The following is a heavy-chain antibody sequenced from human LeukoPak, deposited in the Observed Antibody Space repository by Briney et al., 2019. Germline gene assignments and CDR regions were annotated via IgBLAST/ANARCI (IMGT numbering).Heavy chain of an antibody. CDR1: GLTFSSYG. J-gene: IGHJ4*02. Sequence: PGGSLRLSCAASGLTFSSYGMHWVRQAPGKGLEWVAVIWYDGSNKYYADSVKGRFTISRDNSKNTLYLQMNSLRAEDTAVYYCARMDIVATAFDYWGQGTLVTVSS. V-gene: IGHV3-33*01. D-gene: IGHD5-12*01. CDR2: IWYDGSNK. CDR3: ARMDIVATAFDY.